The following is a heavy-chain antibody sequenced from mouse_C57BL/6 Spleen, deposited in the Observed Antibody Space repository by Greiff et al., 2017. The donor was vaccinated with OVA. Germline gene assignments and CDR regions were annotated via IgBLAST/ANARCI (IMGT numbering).Heavy chain of an antibody. CDR2: INPSSGYT. J-gene: IGHJ3*01. D-gene: IGHD2-1*01. Sequence: QVQLQQSGAELARPGASVKMSCKASGYTFTSYTMHWVKQRPGQGLEWIGYINPSSGYTKYNQKFKDKATLTADKSSSTAYMQLSSLTSEDSAVYYCASYLHGNGWFAYWGQGTLVTVSA. V-gene: IGHV1-4*01. CDR1: GYTFTSYT. CDR3: ASYLHGNGWFAY.